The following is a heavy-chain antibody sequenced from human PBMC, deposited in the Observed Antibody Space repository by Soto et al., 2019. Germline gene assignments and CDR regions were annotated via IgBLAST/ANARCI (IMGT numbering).Heavy chain of an antibody. Sequence: ASMKVSCKASGYTFTSYYMHLVRQAPGQGLEWMGIINPSGGSTSYAQKFQGRVTMTRDTSTSTVYMELSSLRSEDTAVYYCARGRRYYDSSGFDAFDIWGQGTMVTVSS. CDR3: ARGRRYYDSSGFDAFDI. D-gene: IGHD3-22*01. V-gene: IGHV1-46*01. CDR2: INPSGGST. J-gene: IGHJ3*02. CDR1: GYTFTSYY.